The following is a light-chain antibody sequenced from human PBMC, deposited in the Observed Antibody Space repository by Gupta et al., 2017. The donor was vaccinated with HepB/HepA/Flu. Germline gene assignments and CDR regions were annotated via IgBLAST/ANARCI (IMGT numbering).Light chain of an antibody. CDR3: QQYGGSVWT. Sequence: VVLTQSPGTLSLSPGESATLSCRASEIVSSTYLSWHQQKPGQPPRLLIYGTSNRATGIPDRFTGRGSDTDFTLTISILEPEDFAVYFCQQYGGSVWTFGQGTKVELK. CDR2: GTS. CDR1: EIVSSTY. J-gene: IGKJ1*01. V-gene: IGKV3-20*01.